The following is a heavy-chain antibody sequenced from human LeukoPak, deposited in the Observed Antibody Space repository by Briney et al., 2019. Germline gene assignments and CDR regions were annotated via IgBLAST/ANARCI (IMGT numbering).Heavy chain of an antibody. CDR2: ISSSSSTI. V-gene: IGHV3-48*01. CDR3: ARNSYYYDSSGSAGFDY. D-gene: IGHD3-22*01. Sequence: PGGSLRLSCAASGFTFSSYSMNWVRQAPGKGLEWVSYISSSSSTIYYADSVKGRFTISRDNAKNSLYLQMNSLRAEDTAVYYCARNSYYYDSSGSAGFDYWGQGTLVTVSS. J-gene: IGHJ4*02. CDR1: GFTFSSYS.